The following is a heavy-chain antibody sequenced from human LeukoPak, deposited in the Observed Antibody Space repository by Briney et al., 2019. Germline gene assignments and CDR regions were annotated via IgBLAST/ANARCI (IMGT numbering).Heavy chain of an antibody. D-gene: IGHD2-21*02. CDR3: ARDLPYCGGDCSFGFGP. Sequence: GGSLRLSCAASGFTFSSYWMSWVRQAPGKGLEWVANIKQDGSEKYYVDSVKGRFTISRDNAKNSLYLQMNSLRAEDTAVYYCARDLPYCGGDCSFGFGPWGQGTLVTVSS. CDR1: GFTFSSYW. CDR2: IKQDGSEK. J-gene: IGHJ5*02. V-gene: IGHV3-7*01.